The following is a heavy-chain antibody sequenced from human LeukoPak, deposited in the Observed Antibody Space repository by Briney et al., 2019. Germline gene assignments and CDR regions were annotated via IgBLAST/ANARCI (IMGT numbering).Heavy chain of an antibody. Sequence: GGSLRLSCAASGFTFSIYAMHWVRQAPGKGLEWVAVISYDGSNKYCADSVKGRFSISRDNSKNTLYLQMNSLRAEDTAVYYCARDTQYYYYTMDVWGQGTTVTVSS. CDR1: GFTFSIYA. V-gene: IGHV3-30-3*01. CDR3: ARDTQYYYYTMDV. CDR2: ISYDGSNK. D-gene: IGHD2/OR15-2a*01. J-gene: IGHJ6*02.